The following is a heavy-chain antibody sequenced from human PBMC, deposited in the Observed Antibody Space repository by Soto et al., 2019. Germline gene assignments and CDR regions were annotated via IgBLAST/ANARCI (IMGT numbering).Heavy chain of an antibody. CDR2: TYYRSKWYN. Sequence: SDTLSLTCVISGDSISSNSAAWNWIRHSPSRGLEWLGRTYYRSKWYNDYAASVKGRVTINPDTSKNQFSLQLNSVTPEDTAVYYCARAPNTGSYYQFWGQGTLVTVSS. D-gene: IGHD1-26*01. CDR1: GDSISSNSAA. J-gene: IGHJ4*02. CDR3: ARAPNTGSYYQF. V-gene: IGHV6-1*01.